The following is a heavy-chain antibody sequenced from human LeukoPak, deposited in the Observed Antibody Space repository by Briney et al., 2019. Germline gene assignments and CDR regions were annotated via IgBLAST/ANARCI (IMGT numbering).Heavy chain of an antibody. Sequence: PSETLSLTCTVSGGSISGSSYYWGWLRQPPGKGLEWMGNMYYSGTTYYNPSLKSRVTISGDTSKKQFSLKLSSVTAADTAVYYCATTDSSGNYVDYWGQGTLVTVSS. J-gene: IGHJ4*02. D-gene: IGHD6-19*01. CDR1: GGSISGSSYY. V-gene: IGHV4-39*01. CDR2: MYYSGTT. CDR3: ATTDSSGNYVDY.